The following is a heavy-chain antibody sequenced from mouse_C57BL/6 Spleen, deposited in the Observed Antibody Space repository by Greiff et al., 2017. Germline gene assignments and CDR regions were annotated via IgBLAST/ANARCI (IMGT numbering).Heavy chain of an antibody. V-gene: IGHV1-64*01. J-gene: IGHJ1*03. CDR2: IHPNSGST. D-gene: IGHD4-1*02. CDR3: ARTGNLDWYFDV. Sequence: QVQLKQPGAELVKPGASVKLSCKASGYTFTSYWMHWVKQRPGQGLEWIGMIHPNSGSTNYNEKFKSKATLTVDKSSSTAYMQLSSLTSEDSAVYYCARTGNLDWYFDVWGTGTTVTVSS. CDR1: GYTFTSYW.